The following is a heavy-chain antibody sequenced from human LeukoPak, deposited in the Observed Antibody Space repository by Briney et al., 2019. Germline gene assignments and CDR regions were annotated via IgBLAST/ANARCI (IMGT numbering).Heavy chain of an antibody. Sequence: ASVKVSCKASGYTFTGYYMHWVRQAPGQGLEWMGWINPNNGDTYYRETFQGRVTMTRDTSISTAYMELNSLKSNDTAVYYCARGELYSSSWYANWGQGTLVTVSS. V-gene: IGHV1-2*02. CDR3: ARGELYSSSWYAN. D-gene: IGHD6-13*01. CDR1: GYTFTGYY. CDR2: INPNNGDT. J-gene: IGHJ4*02.